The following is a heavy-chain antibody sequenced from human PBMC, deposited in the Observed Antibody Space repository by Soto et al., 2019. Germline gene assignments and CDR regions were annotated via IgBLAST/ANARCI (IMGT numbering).Heavy chain of an antibody. D-gene: IGHD3-22*01. V-gene: IGHV1-58*01. Sequence: SVKVSCKASGFTFTSSAVQWVRQARGQRLEWIGWIVDGSGNTNYAQKFQERVTITRDMSTSTAYMELSSLRSEDTAVYYCAADPHYYDSTGHPAPYYYGLDVWGQGTTVTVSS. CDR1: GFTFTSSA. CDR2: IVDGSGNT. J-gene: IGHJ6*02. CDR3: AADPHYYDSTGHPAPYYYGLDV.